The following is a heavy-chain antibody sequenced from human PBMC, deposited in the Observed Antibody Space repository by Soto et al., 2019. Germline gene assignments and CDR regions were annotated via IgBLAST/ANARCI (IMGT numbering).Heavy chain of an antibody. CDR2: INAGNGNT. CDR1: GYTFTSYA. D-gene: IGHD4-17*01. J-gene: IGHJ4*02. Sequence: QIQLVQSGAEVKKPGASVKVSCKASGYTFTSYAMHWVRQAPGQRIEWMGWINAGNGNTKYSQKYQGRVTITRDTYASTAYMELSSLRSEDTAVYYCARTPDGDRLDYWGQGTLVTVSS. CDR3: ARTPDGDRLDY. V-gene: IGHV1-3*01.